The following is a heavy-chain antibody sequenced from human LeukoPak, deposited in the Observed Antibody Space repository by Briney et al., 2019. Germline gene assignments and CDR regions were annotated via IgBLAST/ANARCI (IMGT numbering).Heavy chain of an antibody. Sequence: GGSLRLSCAASGFTFSSYWMSWVRQAPGKGLEWVANIKQDGSEKYYVDSVKGRFTISRDNAKNSLYLQMNSLRAEDMALYYCAKDGYYDSSGIGYFDYWGQGTLVTVSS. J-gene: IGHJ4*02. D-gene: IGHD3-22*01. CDR3: AKDGYYDSSGIGYFDY. CDR2: IKQDGSEK. V-gene: IGHV3-7*03. CDR1: GFTFSSYW.